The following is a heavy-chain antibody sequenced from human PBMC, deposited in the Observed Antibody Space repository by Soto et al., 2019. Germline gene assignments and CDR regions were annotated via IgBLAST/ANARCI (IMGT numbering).Heavy chain of an antibody. D-gene: IGHD2-8*01. Sequence: QVQLVQSGAEVKKPGSSVKVSCKASGGTFSSYAISWVRQAPGQGLEWMGGSITIFGTANYAQKFQGRVTITADKSTSTAYMELSSLRSEDTAVYYCARGVLGYCTNGVCLTEYYYYGMDVWGLGTTVTVSS. J-gene: IGHJ6*02. CDR2: SITIFGTA. CDR3: ARGVLGYCTNGVCLTEYYYYGMDV. V-gene: IGHV1-69*06. CDR1: GGTFSSYA.